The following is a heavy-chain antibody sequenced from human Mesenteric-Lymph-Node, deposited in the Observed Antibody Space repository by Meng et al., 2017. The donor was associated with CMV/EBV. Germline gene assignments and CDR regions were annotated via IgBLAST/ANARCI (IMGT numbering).Heavy chain of an antibody. D-gene: IGHD3-3*01. J-gene: IGHJ4*02. CDR2: INPNSGGT. CDR1: GYTFTGYY. V-gene: IGHV1-2*02. CDR3: ARRSGDYPYHYFDY. Sequence: ASVKVSCKASGYTFTGYYMHWVRQAPGQGLEWMGWINPNSGGTNYAQKFQGRVTMTRDTSISTDYMELSSLRSDDTAVYFCARRSGDYPYHYFDYWGRGTLVTVSS.